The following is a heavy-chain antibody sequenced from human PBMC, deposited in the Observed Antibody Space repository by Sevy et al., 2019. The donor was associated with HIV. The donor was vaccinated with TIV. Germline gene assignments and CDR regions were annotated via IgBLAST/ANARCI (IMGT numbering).Heavy chain of an antibody. V-gene: IGHV3-7*01. J-gene: IGHJ3*01. Sequence: GGSLRLSCVASGSSFGIHWMSWVRQAPGKGLEWVAKINQDGGQKYNVDSVKGRFTISRDNAKSSLYLQMNSLRVEDTALYYCARDPDPVPGVAFDVWGQGTMVTVSS. CDR1: GSSFGIHW. CDR3: ARDPDPVPGVAFDV. CDR2: INQDGGQK.